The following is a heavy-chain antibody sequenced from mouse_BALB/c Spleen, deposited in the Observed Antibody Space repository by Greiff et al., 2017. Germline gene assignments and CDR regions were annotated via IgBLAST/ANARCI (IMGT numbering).Heavy chain of an antibody. V-gene: IGHV1S81*02. CDR3: TRWEPSYYDSSYDYAMDY. CDR1: GYTFTSYY. CDR2: INPSNGGT. D-gene: IGHD1-1*01. Sequence: QVQLQQSGAELVKPGASVKLSCKASGYTFTSYYMYWVKQRPGQGLEWIGEINPSNGGTNFNEKFKSKATLTVDKSSSTAYMQLSSLTSEDSAVYYCTRWEPSYYDSSYDYAMDYWGQGTSVTVSS. J-gene: IGHJ4*01.